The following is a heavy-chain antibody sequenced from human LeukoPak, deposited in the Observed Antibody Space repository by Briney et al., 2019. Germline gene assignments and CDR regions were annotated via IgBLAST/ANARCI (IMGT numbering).Heavy chain of an antibody. V-gene: IGHV1-69*05. D-gene: IGHD2-2*01. CDR1: GGTFSSYA. J-gene: IGHJ3*02. CDR2: IIPIFGTA. CDR3: ARARSPLLDSSTPYDVFDI. Sequence: SVKVSCKASGGTFSSYAISWVRQAPGQGLEWMGGIIPIFGTANYAQKFQGRVTITTDESTSTAYMELSSLRSEDTAVYYCARARSPLLDSSTPYDVFDIWGQGTMVTVSS.